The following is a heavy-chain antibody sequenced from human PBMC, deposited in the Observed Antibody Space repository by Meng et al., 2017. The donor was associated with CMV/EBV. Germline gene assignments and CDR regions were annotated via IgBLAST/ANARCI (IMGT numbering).Heavy chain of an antibody. Sequence: GESLKIFRAAPGFPFSSYGMHWVRQAAGKGLEWVAFLRYDGSNKYYADSVKGRFTISRDNSKNTLYLQMNSLRAEDTAVYYCAKVCSSTICYTGDYDYYGMDVWGQGTTVTVSS. J-gene: IGHJ6*02. CDR2: LRYDGSNK. CDR3: AKVCSSTICYTGDYDYYGMDV. D-gene: IGHD2-2*02. CDR1: GFPFSSYG. V-gene: IGHV3-30*02.